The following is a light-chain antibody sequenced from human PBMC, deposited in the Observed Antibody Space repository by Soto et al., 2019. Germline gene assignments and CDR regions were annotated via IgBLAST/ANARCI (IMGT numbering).Light chain of an antibody. CDR2: GAS. CDR3: QQYNTSPRT. V-gene: IGKV3-20*01. J-gene: IGKJ1*01. Sequence: EIVLTQSPCTLSLSPWEISTLAFRASQSVGSNLLAWYQQKRGQAPRLLIYGASNRATGIPDRFSGSGSGTDFTLTISRLEPEDFAVYYCQQYNTSPRTFGQGTKV. CDR1: QSVGSNL.